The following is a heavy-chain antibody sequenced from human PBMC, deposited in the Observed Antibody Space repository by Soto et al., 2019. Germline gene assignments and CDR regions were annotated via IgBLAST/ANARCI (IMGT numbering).Heavy chain of an antibody. CDR2: ISSSSSTI. Sequence: PVGSLRLSCAASGFTFSSYSMNWVRQAPGKGLEWVSYISSSSSTIYYADSVKGRFTISRDNAKNSLYLQMNSLRDEDTAVYYCARDYFDSSGYFAGFDYWGQGTLVTVSS. V-gene: IGHV3-48*02. D-gene: IGHD3-22*01. CDR1: GFTFSSYS. CDR3: ARDYFDSSGYFAGFDY. J-gene: IGHJ4*02.